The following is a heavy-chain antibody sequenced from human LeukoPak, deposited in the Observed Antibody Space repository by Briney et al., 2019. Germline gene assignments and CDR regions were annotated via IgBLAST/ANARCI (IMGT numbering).Heavy chain of an antibody. Sequence: GGSLRLSCVASGFTFTSYAMSWVRQAPGKGLEWVSAISGSGGTTYYADSVKGRFTISRDNSKSTLYLQMNSLRAEDTAVYYCAKVAYQMLSSFDYWGQGTLVTVSS. CDR2: ISGSGGTT. CDR3: AKVAYQMLSSFDY. CDR1: GFTFTSYA. J-gene: IGHJ4*02. V-gene: IGHV3-23*01. D-gene: IGHD2-2*01.